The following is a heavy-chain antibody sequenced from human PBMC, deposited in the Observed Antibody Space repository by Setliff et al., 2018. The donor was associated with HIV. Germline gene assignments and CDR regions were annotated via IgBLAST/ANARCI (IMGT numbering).Heavy chain of an antibody. D-gene: IGHD2-15*01. V-gene: IGHV1-69*13. CDR3: TRTVGLWYLYSQL. CDR2: IIPILGTA. Sequence: SVKVSCKASGGTFSSYAISWVRQAPGQGLEWMGGIIPILGTANYAQNLQGRVTITVDESTSTAYMELSSLRSEDTAVYYCTRTVGLWYLYSQLWGQGTLVTVSS. CDR1: GGTFSSYA. J-gene: IGHJ1*01.